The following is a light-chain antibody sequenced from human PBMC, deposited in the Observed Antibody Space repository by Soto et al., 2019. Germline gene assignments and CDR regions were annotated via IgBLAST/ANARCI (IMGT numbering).Light chain of an antibody. CDR2: SSN. V-gene: IGLV1-44*01. Sequence: QTVVTQPPSASGTPGQRVTISCSGSSSNIGSSTVNWYQQLPGTAPKLLIYSSNQRPSGVPDRFSGSKSGTSASLAISGLQSEDEAVYYCAAWDDRLNGYVFGTGTKLTVL. CDR3: AAWDDRLNGYV. J-gene: IGLJ1*01. CDR1: SSNIGSST.